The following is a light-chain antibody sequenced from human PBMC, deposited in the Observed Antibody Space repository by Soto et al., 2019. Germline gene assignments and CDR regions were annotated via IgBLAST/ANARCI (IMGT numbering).Light chain of an antibody. CDR2: EVT. V-gene: IGLV2-8*01. Sequence: QSVLTQPPSASGSPGQSVTISCAGTSSDVGAYNYVSWYQQHPGKAPKLMIYEVTKLPSGVPDRFSGSKSGNTASLTVSGLQVEDEADYYCSSHAGTKVVFGGGTKLTVL. CDR1: SSDVGAYNY. J-gene: IGLJ2*01. CDR3: SSHAGTKVV.